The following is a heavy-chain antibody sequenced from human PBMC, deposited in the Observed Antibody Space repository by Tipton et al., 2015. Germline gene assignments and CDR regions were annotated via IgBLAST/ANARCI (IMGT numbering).Heavy chain of an antibody. CDR2: ISHSGST. V-gene: IGHV4-38-2*02. CDR1: AYSISTDYY. CDR3: ARDLEHGMDV. Sequence: LRLSCAVSAYSISTDYYWGWIRQPPGKGLEWIGTISHSGSTYYNPSLRSRVTISVDTSKTQFSLKISSVTASDTAVYYCARDLEHGMDVWGQGTTVTVSS. J-gene: IGHJ6*02. D-gene: IGHD5-24*01.